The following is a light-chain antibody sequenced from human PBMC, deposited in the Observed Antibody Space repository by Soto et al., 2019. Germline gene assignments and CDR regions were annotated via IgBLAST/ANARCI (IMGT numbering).Light chain of an antibody. CDR3: QQANVFPRS. V-gene: IGKV1D-12*01. CDR2: GAT. CDR1: EDVSRW. Sequence: DIQMTQSPSYVYASVGDTVTFTCRASEDVSRWLGWYQQKPGRAPSLLIFGATSLQDGVPSRFSATVSGTHFTLTIIVVQPDDFATYFCQQANVFPRSFGQGTKLDFK. J-gene: IGKJ2*01.